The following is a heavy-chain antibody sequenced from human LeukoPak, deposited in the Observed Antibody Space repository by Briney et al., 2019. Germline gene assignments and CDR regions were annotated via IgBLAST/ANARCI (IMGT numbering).Heavy chain of an antibody. D-gene: IGHD6-13*01. V-gene: IGHV3-9*01. CDR3: AKGPFLHYTSSWYADY. CDR1: GFTFDDYA. J-gene: IGHJ4*02. Sequence: GGSLRLPCAASGFTFDDYAMHWVRQVPGKGLEWVAGISWNPGTKGYADSVKGRFTISRDNANNSLYLQLSNLTTEDTALYYCAKGPFLHYTSSWYADYWGQGTLVTVSS. CDR2: ISWNPGTK.